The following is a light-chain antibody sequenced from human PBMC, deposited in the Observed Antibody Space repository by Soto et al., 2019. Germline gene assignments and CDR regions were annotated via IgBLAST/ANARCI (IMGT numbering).Light chain of an antibody. V-gene: IGLV1-40*01. CDR3: QSYDSSLSGSVV. CDR2: GNS. CDR1: SSNIGAGYD. J-gene: IGLJ2*01. Sequence: QPVLTQPPSVSGAPGQRVTISCTGSSSNIGAGYDVHWYQQLPGTAPILLIYGNSNRPSGVPDRFSGSKSGTSASLAITGLQAEDEADYYCQSYDSSLSGSVVFGGGTKLTVL.